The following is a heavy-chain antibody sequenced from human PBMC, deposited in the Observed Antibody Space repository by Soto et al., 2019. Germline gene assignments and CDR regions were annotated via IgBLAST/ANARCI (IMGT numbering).Heavy chain of an antibody. Sequence: ASVKVSCKASGYTFTSYYMHWVRQAPGQGLEWMGIINPIGGSTSYAQKFQGRVTMTRDTSTSTVYMELSSLRSEDTAVYYCARDIGSDGMDVWGQGTTVTVSS. CDR1: GYTFTSYY. CDR2: INPIGGST. V-gene: IGHV1-46*01. D-gene: IGHD2-15*01. CDR3: ARDIGSDGMDV. J-gene: IGHJ6*02.